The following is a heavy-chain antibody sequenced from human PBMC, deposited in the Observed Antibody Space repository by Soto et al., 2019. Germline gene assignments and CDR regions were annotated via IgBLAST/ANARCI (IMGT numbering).Heavy chain of an antibody. Sequence: EVQLLESGGGLVQPGGSLRLSCAASGFTFSSYAMSWVRQAPGKGLEWVSAISGSGGTTYYADSVKGRFTFSRDNSKTALDLQINSLRAEDTAVYSCAKTANGWFSAFDIWGHGTMVTVSS. CDR3: AKTANGWFSAFDI. CDR2: ISGSGGTT. D-gene: IGHD6-19*01. CDR1: GFTFSSYA. J-gene: IGHJ3*02. V-gene: IGHV3-23*01.